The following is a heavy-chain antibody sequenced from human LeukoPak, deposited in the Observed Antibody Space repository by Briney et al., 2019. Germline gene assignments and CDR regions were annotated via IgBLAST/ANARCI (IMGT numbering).Heavy chain of an antibody. CDR1: GFTFNSYN. J-gene: IGHJ4*02. CDR2: ITSSSTYM. D-gene: IGHD6-13*01. Sequence: GGSLRLSCAASGFTFNSYNMNWVRQAPGKGLEWVSSITSSSTYMYYADSVKGRFTISRDNARNSLYLQMNSLRAEDTAVYYCARDLMGIAYRGAFYYWGQGTLVTVSS. CDR3: ARDLMGIAYRGAFYY. V-gene: IGHV3-21*04.